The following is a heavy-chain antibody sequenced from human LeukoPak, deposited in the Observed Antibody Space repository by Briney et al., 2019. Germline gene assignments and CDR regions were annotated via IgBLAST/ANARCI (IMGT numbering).Heavy chain of an antibody. Sequence: SETLSLTCTVSGGSITNTYYCWAWLRQPPGKGLEWIGTIYYSGSTHDNPSLNSRVTISVDTTKTQFTLKPRSVTAAETAVYFCARHTSDGDFAFDLWGQGTMVTVSS. CDR1: GGSITNTYYC. V-gene: IGHV4-39*01. CDR3: ARHTSDGDFAFDL. CDR2: IYYSGST. D-gene: IGHD4-17*01. J-gene: IGHJ3*01.